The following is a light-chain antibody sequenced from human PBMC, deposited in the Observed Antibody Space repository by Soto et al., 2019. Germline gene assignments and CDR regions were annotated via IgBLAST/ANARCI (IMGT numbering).Light chain of an antibody. J-gene: IGLJ2*01. V-gene: IGLV2-11*01. CDR1: SSNVGGYNF. CDR2: DVS. Sequence: QPVLTQPRSVSGSPGQSVTISCTGTSSNVGGYNFVSWYRQEPGKAPKLMVYDVSKRPSGVPDRFSGSKSGNTASLTISGLQAEDEGDYYCCSYANGNTLLFGGGTKLTVL. CDR3: CSYANGNTLL.